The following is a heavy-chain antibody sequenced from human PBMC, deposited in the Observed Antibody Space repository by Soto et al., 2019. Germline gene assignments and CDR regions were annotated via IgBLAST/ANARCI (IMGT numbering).Heavy chain of an antibody. V-gene: IGHV5-51*01. CDR3: ARRHYCRGDCPINPYYYYWMDV. J-gene: IGHJ6*02. D-gene: IGHD2-21*02. Sequence: EVQVVQSGAEVKEPGESLKISCKGSGYIFTDHCIVWVRQMAGKGLEWVGIICPGYSNIIYSPSVQGQVTISADMSISTAYMQWSSLKASDTAIYYCARRHYCRGDCPINPYYYYWMDVWGQGTTVTVSS. CDR1: GYIFTDHC. CDR2: ICPGYSNI.